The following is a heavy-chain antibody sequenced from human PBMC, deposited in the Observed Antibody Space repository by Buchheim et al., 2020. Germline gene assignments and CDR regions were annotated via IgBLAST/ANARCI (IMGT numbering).Heavy chain of an antibody. CDR2: IYPGDSDT. D-gene: IGHD3-22*01. Sequence: EVQLEQSGAEVKKPGESLKISCESFGYSFTTHWIGWVRQMPGKGLEWMGIIYPGDSDTRYSPSFQGQVTISVDKSISTAYLQWSSLKASDTAMYYCARQVTGHDSSGYYLLWGQGTL. J-gene: IGHJ4*02. CDR3: ARQVTGHDSSGYYLL. CDR1: GYSFTTHW. V-gene: IGHV5-51*01.